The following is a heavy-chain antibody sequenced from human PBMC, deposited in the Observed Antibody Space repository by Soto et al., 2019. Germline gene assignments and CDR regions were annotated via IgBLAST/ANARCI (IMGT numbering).Heavy chain of an antibody. J-gene: IGHJ5*02. V-gene: IGHV4-59*08. CDR1: GGSISSYY. CDR3: ARYYDYVWGRINTAWFDP. CDR2: IYYSGST. D-gene: IGHD3-16*01. Sequence: SETLSLTCTVSGGSISSYYWSWIRQPPGKGLEWIGYIYYSGSTNYNPSLKSRVTISVDTSKNQFSLKLSSVTAADTAVYYCARYYDYVWGRINTAWFDPWGQGTLVTVSS.